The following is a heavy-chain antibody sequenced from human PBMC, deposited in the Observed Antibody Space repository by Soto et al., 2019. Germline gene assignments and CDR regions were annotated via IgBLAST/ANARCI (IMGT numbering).Heavy chain of an antibody. CDR3: ARDYYDSVTGYYKPPYFDD. CDR2: ISAYNGNT. V-gene: IGHV1-18*01. D-gene: IGHD3-9*01. J-gene: IGHJ4*02. Sequence: ASVKVSCKASGYTFTTYGIIWVRQAPGQGLEWMGWISAYNGNTNYAQKLQGRVTMTTDTSTSTAYMELRSLRSDDTAVYYCARDYYDSVTGYYKPPYFDDWGPGTLVTVSS. CDR1: GYTFTTYG.